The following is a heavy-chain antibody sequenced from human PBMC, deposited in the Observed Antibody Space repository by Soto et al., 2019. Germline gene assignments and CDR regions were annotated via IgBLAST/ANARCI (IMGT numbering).Heavy chain of an antibody. V-gene: IGHV4-39*01. D-gene: IGHD4-17*01. CDR2: VYYSGNT. CDR1: GGSIISSSNN. J-gene: IGHJ4*02. Sequence: QLQLQESGPGLVKPSETLSLTCIVSGGSIISSSNNWGWIRQPPGKGLEWIGNVYYSGNTYYNPSLKSRVTIFVDTSKNQCSLKLNSVTAADTAVYYCARHQTSIRYDFDYWGQGTLVTVSS. CDR3: ARHQTSIRYDFDY.